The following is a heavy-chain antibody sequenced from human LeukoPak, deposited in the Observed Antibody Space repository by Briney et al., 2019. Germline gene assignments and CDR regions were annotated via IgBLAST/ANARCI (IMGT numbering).Heavy chain of an antibody. CDR3: ARDPGEIQLWLPYFDY. V-gene: IGHV3-30-3*01. J-gene: IGHJ4*02. D-gene: IGHD5-18*01. CDR1: GFTFSSYA. Sequence: GRSLRLSCAASGFTFSSYAMHWARQAPGKGLEWVAVISYDGSNKYYADSVKGRFTISRDNSKNTLYLQMNSLRAEDTAVYYCARDPGEIQLWLPYFDYWGQGTLVTVSS. CDR2: ISYDGSNK.